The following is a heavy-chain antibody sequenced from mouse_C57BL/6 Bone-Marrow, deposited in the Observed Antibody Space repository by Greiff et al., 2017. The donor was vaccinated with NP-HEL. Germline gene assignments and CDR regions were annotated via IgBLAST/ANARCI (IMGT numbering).Heavy chain of an antibody. V-gene: IGHV1-59*01. J-gene: IGHJ2*01. CDR1: GYTFTSYW. CDR3: GRWGLDY. Sequence: VQLQQPGAELVRPGTSVKLSCKASGYTFTSYWLHWVKQRPGQGLEWIGVIVPSDSYTNYNQTFKGKATLTVATSSSTASIQLRSMPSEDSAVYYGGRWGLDYWGQGTTLTVSS. CDR2: IVPSDSYT.